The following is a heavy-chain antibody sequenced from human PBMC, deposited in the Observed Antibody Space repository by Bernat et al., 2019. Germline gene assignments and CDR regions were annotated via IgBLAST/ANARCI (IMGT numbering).Heavy chain of an antibody. V-gene: IGHV3-23*01. D-gene: IGHD3-10*01. CDR1: GFTFSSYA. Sequence: EVQLLESGGGLVQPGGSLRLSCAASGFTFSSYAMSWVRQAPGQGLECVSAISRSGGSTSYADSVKGRFTISRDNSKNTLYLQMNSLRAEDTAVYYCAKGRGSYYYGSGSFKYYYYYGMDVWGQGTTVTVSS. J-gene: IGHJ6*02. CDR2: ISRSGGST. CDR3: AKGRGSYYYGSGSFKYYYYYGMDV.